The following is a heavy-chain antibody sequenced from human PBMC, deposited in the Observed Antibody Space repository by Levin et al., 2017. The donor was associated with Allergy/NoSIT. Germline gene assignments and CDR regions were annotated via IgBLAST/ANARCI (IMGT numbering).Heavy chain of an antibody. CDR1: GDSISSHY. Sequence: SETLSLTCTVSGDSISSHYLTWIRQPPGKGLEWIGYIYYSGITNYNPSLKSRVTISVDTSKNQFSLKLTSVTAADTAIYHCARVAGGDGYNYLEYWGQGILVTVSS. J-gene: IGHJ4*02. CDR3: ARVAGGDGYNYLEY. CDR2: IYYSGIT. V-gene: IGHV4-59*11. D-gene: IGHD5-24*01.